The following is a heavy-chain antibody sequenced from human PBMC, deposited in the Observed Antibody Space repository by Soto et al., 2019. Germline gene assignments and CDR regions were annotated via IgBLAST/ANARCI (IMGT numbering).Heavy chain of an antibody. D-gene: IGHD5-12*01. CDR2: IIPIFGTT. CDR3: ARAGYSGYEADY. J-gene: IGHJ4*02. V-gene: IGHV1-69*12. Sequence: QVQLVQSGAEVKKPGSSVKVSCKASGGTFSSYAISWVRQAPGQGLEWMGGIIPIFGTTNYAQKFQGRVTVTADESTTTAYMELSSLRSEDTAVYYCARAGYSGYEADYWGQGPLVTVSS. CDR1: GGTFSSYA.